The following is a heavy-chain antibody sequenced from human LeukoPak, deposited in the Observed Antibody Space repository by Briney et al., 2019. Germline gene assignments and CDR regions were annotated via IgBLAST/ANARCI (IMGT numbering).Heavy chain of an antibody. D-gene: IGHD4-23*01. CDR1: GGTFSSYA. CDR2: IIPIFGTA. J-gene: IGHJ4*02. V-gene: IGHV1-69*01. CDR3: AREVTVVTPYYFDY. Sequence: SVKVSCTASGGTFSSYAISWVRQAPGQGLEWMGGIIPIFGTANYAQKFQGRVTITADESTSTAYMELSSLRSEDTAVYYCAREVTVVTPYYFDYWGQGTLVTVSS.